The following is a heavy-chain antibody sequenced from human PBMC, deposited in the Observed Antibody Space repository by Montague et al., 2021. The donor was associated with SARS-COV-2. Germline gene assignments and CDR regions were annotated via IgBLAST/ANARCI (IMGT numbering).Heavy chain of an antibody. CDR3: AKDSVGVVVDYYHYYYGMDV. D-gene: IGHD2-15*01. CDR2: ISAYNGNT. Sequence: SVKVSCKASGYTFTSYGISWVRQAPGQGLEWMGWISAYNGNTNYAQKLQGRVTMTTDTTTSTAYMELRSLRSDDTAVYYCAKDSVGVVVDYYHYYYGMDVWGQGTTVTVSS. V-gene: IGHV1-18*01. CDR1: GYTFTSYG. J-gene: IGHJ6*02.